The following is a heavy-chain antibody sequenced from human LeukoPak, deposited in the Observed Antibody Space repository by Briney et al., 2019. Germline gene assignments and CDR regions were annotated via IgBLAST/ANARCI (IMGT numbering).Heavy chain of an antibody. CDR1: GFTFSTYG. D-gene: IGHD5-12*01. CDR3: AKGSNRGVATIDY. V-gene: IGHV3-30*18. Sequence: GGSLRLSCAASGFTFSTYGMHWVRQAPGKGPDWVAVISYDGSDKYYAASVKGRFTISRDNSKNTLFLQMNSLRAEDTAVYYCAKGSNRGVATIDYWGQGTLVTVSS. J-gene: IGHJ4*02. CDR2: ISYDGSDK.